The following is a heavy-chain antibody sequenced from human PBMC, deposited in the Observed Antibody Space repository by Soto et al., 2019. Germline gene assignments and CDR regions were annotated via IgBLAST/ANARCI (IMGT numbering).Heavy chain of an antibody. CDR1: GFTFDDYA. Sequence: VQLVESGGGLVQPGRSLRLSCAASGFTFDDYAMHWVRQAPGKGLEWVSGISWNSGSIGYADSVKGRFTISRDNAKNSLYLQMNSLRAEDTALYYCAKAPSEYSYGLDYWGQGTLVTVSS. D-gene: IGHD5-18*01. CDR2: ISWNSGSI. CDR3: AKAPSEYSYGLDY. V-gene: IGHV3-9*01. J-gene: IGHJ4*02.